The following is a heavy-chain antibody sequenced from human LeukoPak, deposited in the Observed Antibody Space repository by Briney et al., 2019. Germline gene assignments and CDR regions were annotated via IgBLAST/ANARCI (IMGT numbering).Heavy chain of an antibody. CDR2: INHGGST. CDR1: GGSFSGYY. Sequence: PSETLSLTCAVYGGSFSGYYWSWIRQPPGKGLEWIGEINHGGSTNFNPSLKSRVTISVDRSNNQFSLRLTSVTAADTAVYYCARGEEHGSGTVHFDYWGQGTLVTVSS. CDR3: ARGEEHGSGTVHFDY. J-gene: IGHJ4*02. V-gene: IGHV4-34*01. D-gene: IGHD3-10*01.